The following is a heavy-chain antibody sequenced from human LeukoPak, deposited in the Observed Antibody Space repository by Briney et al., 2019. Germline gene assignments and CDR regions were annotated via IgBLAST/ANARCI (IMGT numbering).Heavy chain of an antibody. J-gene: IGHJ4*02. V-gene: IGHV4-34*01. Sequence: SETPSLTCAVYGGSFSGYYWSWIRQPPGKGLEWIGEINHSGSTNYNPSLKSRVTISVDTSRNQFSLKLSSVTAADTAVYYCAKDPDYDYVWGSYRQDDYWGQGTLVTVSS. CDR1: GGSFSGYY. CDR3: AKDPDYDYVWGSYRQDDY. CDR2: INHSGST. D-gene: IGHD3-16*02.